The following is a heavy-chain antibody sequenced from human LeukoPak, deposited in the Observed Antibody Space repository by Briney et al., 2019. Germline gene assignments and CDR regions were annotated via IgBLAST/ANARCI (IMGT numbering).Heavy chain of an antibody. CDR3: ARGLAAAGILWSAFDI. Sequence: SGGSLRLSCAASGFTFDDYGMSWVRQAPGKGLEWVSGINWNGGSTGYADSVKGRFTISRDNAKNSLYLQMNSLRAEDTAVYYCARGLAAAGILWSAFDIWGQGTMVTVSS. J-gene: IGHJ3*02. V-gene: IGHV3-20*04. CDR1: GFTFDDYG. D-gene: IGHD6-13*01. CDR2: INWNGGST.